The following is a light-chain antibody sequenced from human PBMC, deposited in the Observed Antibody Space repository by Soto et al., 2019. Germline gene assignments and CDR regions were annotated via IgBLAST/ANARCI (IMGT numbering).Light chain of an antibody. Sequence: DIQMTQSPSTLSASVGDRVTITCRASQSIRSWLAWYQQKPGKAPQLLIYDVSNLESGVPSRFSGSGSGTEFTLTISSLQPDDFATYYCQQYDSFSKTFGRGTKVEVK. V-gene: IGKV1-5*01. CDR3: QQYDSFSKT. CDR2: DVS. CDR1: QSIRSW. J-gene: IGKJ1*01.